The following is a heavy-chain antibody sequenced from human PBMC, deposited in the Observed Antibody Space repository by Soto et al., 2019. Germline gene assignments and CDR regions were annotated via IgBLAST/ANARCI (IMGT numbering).Heavy chain of an antibody. Sequence: ASVKVSCKASGYTFTSYAMHWVRQAPGQRLEWMGWINAGNGNTKYSQKFQGRVTITRDTSASTAYMELSSLRSEDTAVYYCARGDSSSTLLDYWGQGTLVTVSS. V-gene: IGHV1-3*01. D-gene: IGHD6-6*01. CDR2: INAGNGNT. CDR3: ARGDSSSTLLDY. CDR1: GYTFTSYA. J-gene: IGHJ4*02.